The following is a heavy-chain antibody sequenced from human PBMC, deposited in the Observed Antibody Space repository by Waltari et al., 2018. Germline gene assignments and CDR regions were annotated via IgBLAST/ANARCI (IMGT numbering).Heavy chain of an antibody. J-gene: IGHJ3*02. V-gene: IGHV4-39*07. CDR1: GGSISSSSYY. CDR3: ARHPHYDQWLRAFDI. D-gene: IGHD6-19*01. Sequence: QLQLQESGPGLVKPSETLSLTCTVSGGSISSSSYYWGWIRPPPGKGLELIGSIYYSGSTYYNPSLKSRVTRSVDTSKNQFSLKLSSVTAADTAVYYCARHPHYDQWLRAFDIWGQGTMVTVSS. CDR2: IYYSGST.